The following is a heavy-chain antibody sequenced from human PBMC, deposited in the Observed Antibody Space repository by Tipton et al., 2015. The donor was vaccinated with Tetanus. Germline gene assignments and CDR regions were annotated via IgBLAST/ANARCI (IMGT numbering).Heavy chain of an antibody. CDR3: ARNGGGMGV. J-gene: IGHJ6*02. CDR2: MNPNSGNT. V-gene: IGHV1-8*02. D-gene: IGHD3-16*01. CDR1: GYTFTNHA. Sequence: QVQLVQSGAEVKKPGASVKVSCKASGYTFTNHAISWVRQAPGQGLEWMGWMNPNSGNTDYTQKFQGRVTMTGSTSINTAYMELSSLTSDDTAVYYCARNGGGMGVWGQGTTVTVSS.